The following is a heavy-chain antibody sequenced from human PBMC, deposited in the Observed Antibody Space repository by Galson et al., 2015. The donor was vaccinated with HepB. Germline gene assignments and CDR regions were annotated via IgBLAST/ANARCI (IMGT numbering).Heavy chain of an antibody. Sequence: SVKVSCKASGYTFTSYGISWVRQAPGQGLEWMGWISAYNGNTNYAQKLQGRVTMTTDTSTSTAYMELRSLRSDDTAVYYCARDLRGEYCSSTSCRRGWFDHWGQGTLVTVSS. CDR2: ISAYNGNT. V-gene: IGHV1-18*01. CDR1: GYTFTSYG. J-gene: IGHJ5*02. D-gene: IGHD2-2*01. CDR3: ARDLRGEYCSSTSCRRGWFDH.